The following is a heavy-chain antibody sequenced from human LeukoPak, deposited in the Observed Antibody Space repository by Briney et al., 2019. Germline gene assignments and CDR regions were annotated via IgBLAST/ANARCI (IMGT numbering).Heavy chain of an antibody. D-gene: IGHD6-19*01. V-gene: IGHV4-59*02. J-gene: IGHJ4*02. CDR2: IYYSGST. CDR3: ARVLPYSSGWGVDY. CDR1: GGSVSSYY. Sequence: SETLSLTCTASGGSVSSYYWSWIRQPPGKGLEWIGYIYYSGSTNYNPSLKSRVTISVDTSKNQFSLNLSSVTAADTAVYYCARVLPYSSGWGVDYWGQGTLVTVSS.